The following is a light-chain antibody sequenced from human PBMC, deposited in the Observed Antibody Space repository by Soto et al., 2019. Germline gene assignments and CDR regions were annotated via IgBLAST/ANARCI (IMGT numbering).Light chain of an antibody. CDR2: EAS. CDR3: QQYNDSFPYT. V-gene: IGKV1-5*03. CDR1: QSISRW. Sequence: DNPMTQSPSTLSASVGDRVTITCRASQSISRWLAWYQQKPGTVPKLLIYEASTLESGVPSRFSGSRSGTEFTLTVSSLQPDDFATYYCQQYNDSFPYTFGQGTKLEIK. J-gene: IGKJ2*01.